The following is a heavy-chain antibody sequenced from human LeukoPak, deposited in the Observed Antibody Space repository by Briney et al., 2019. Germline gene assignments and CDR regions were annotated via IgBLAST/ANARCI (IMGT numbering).Heavy chain of an antibody. Sequence: GGSLRLSCAASGFTFSSYSMNWVRQAPGKGLEWVSSISSSSSYIYYADSVKGRFTISRDNAKNSLYLQMNSLRAEDTAVYYCSTISDLTVAKTDYWGQGTLVTVSS. D-gene: IGHD4-17*01. J-gene: IGHJ4*02. CDR2: ISSSSSYI. CDR1: GFTFSSYS. V-gene: IGHV3-21*01. CDR3: STISDLTVAKTDY.